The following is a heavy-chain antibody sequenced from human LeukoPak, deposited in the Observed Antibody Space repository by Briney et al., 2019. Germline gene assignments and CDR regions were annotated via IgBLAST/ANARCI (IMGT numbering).Heavy chain of an antibody. CDR1: GYIFTNYW. CDR3: ARLGSGWPLDY. D-gene: IGHD6-19*01. J-gene: IGHJ4*02. V-gene: IGHV5-51*01. Sequence: GESLKISFKGSGYIFTNYWIGWVRQMPGKGLEWMGRFYPGDSDSKYSPSFQGQVTMSADKSISTAYLQWSSLKASDTAIYYCARLGSGWPLDYWGQGTLVTASS. CDR2: FYPGDSDS.